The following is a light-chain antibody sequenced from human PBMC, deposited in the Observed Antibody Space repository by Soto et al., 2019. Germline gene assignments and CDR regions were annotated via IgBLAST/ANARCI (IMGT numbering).Light chain of an antibody. CDR2: KTS. J-gene: IGKJ5*01. CDR3: QQYYSTPIT. Sequence: DVQMTQSPSTLSASVGDRVTITCRASQTINNWLAWYQQRPGKAPTFLIYKTSTLETGVPSRFSGSGSGTDFTLTISSLQAEDVAVYYCQQYYSTPITFGQGTRLEIK. CDR1: QTINNW. V-gene: IGKV1-5*03.